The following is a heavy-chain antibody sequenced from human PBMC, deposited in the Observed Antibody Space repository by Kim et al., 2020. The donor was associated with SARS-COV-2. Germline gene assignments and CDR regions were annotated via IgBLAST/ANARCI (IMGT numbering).Heavy chain of an antibody. CDR1: GLTFSSRS. CDR2: ISSSSYL. J-gene: IGHJ4*02. D-gene: IGHD2-8*02. CDR3: ATKVGSTGHYYFDS. Sequence: GGSLRLSCAASGLTFSSRSMSWVRQAPGKGPEWVSSISSSSYLYYVDSVRGRFTISRDNAKNLLYLQMNSLRAEDTALYYCATKVGSTGHYYFDSWGQGT. V-gene: IGHV3-21*06.